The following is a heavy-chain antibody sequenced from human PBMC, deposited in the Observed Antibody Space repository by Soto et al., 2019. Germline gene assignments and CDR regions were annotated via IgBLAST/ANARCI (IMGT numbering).Heavy chain of an antibody. CDR2: INAGNGNT. CDR3: AIVRFLEWLPRFYYYYGMDV. J-gene: IGHJ6*02. Sequence: ASVKVSCKASGYTFTSYAMHWVRQAPGQRLEWMGWINAGNGNTNYAQKLQGRVTMTTDTSTSTAYMELRSLRSDDTAVYYCAIVRFLEWLPRFYYYYGMDVWGQGTTVTVSS. V-gene: IGHV1-3*01. D-gene: IGHD3-3*01. CDR1: GYTFTSYA.